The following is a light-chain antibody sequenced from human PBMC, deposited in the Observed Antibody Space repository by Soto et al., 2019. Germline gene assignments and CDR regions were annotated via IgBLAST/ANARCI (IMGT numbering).Light chain of an antibody. CDR2: GAS. CDR1: QSVSSSY. CDR3: QQYGSSPRT. Sequence: EIVLTQSPGTLSLSPGERATLSCRASQSVSSSYLAWYQQQPAQAPRLLIYGASSRATGIPDRFSGSGSGTDFTLTISRLEPEDSAVYYCQQYGSSPRTFGQGTKLEIK. J-gene: IGKJ2*01. V-gene: IGKV3-20*01.